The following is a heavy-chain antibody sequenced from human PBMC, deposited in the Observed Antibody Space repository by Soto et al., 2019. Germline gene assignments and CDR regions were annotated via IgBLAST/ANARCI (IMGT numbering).Heavy chain of an antibody. CDR2: IYHSGST. J-gene: IGHJ6*02. Sequence: SETLSLTCAVSGGSISSGGYSWSWIRQPPGKGLEWIGYIYHSGSTYYNPSLKSRVTISVDRSKNQFSLKLSSVTAADTAVYYCARARGYCSSTSCYTGGYYYYGMDVWGQGTKVTVYS. CDR3: ARARGYCSSTSCYTGGYYYYGMDV. CDR1: GGSISSGGYS. D-gene: IGHD2-2*02. V-gene: IGHV4-30-2*01.